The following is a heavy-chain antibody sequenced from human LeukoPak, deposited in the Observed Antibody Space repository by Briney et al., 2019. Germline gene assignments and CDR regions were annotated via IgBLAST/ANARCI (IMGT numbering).Heavy chain of an antibody. CDR2: INHSGST. Sequence: SETLSLTCAVYGGSFSGYYWSWIRQPSGKGLEWIGEINHSGSTNYNPSLKSRVTISVDTSKNQFSLKLSSVTAADTAVYYCARGRHFLARRSSWFDPWGQGTLVTVSS. CDR1: GGSFSGYY. V-gene: IGHV4-34*01. D-gene: IGHD3-10*01. J-gene: IGHJ5*02. CDR3: ARGRHFLARRSSWFDP.